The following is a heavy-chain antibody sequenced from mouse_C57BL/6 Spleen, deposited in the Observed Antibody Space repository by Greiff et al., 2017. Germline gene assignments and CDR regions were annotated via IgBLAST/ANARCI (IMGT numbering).Heavy chain of an antibody. J-gene: IGHJ3*01. D-gene: IGHD2-5*01. CDR2: ISDGGSYT. V-gene: IGHV5-4*01. CDR1: GFTFSSYA. Sequence: EVQRVESGGGLVKPGGSLKLSCAASGFTFSSYAMSWVRQTPEKRLEWVATISDGGSYTYYPDNVKGRFTISRDNAKNNLYLQMSHLKSEDTAMYYCARDSNYERWFADWGQGTLVTVSA. CDR3: ARDSNYERWFAD.